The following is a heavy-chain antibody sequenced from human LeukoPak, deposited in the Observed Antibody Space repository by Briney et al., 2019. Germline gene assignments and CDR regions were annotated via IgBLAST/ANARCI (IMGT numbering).Heavy chain of an antibody. Sequence: GESLKISCKGSGYSFTSYWIGWVRQMPGQGLGWMGIIYPGDSDTRYSPSFQGQVTIAADQSISTAYLQWSSLKASDTAMYYCARTPVTDDAFDIWGQGTMVTVSS. CDR2: IYPGDSDT. CDR3: ARTPVTDDAFDI. V-gene: IGHV5-51*01. J-gene: IGHJ3*02. CDR1: GYSFTSYW. D-gene: IGHD2-21*02.